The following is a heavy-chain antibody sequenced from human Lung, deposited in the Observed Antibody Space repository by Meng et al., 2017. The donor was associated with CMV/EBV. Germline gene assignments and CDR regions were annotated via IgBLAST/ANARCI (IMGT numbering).Heavy chain of an antibody. Sequence: SXXVSCKASGGTFSNYPVSWVRHAPGLGLEWMGGFIPIFGTPNYPQKFQGRLTITTDESTSTAYMALNSLRSEDTAVYYCATEGPLNWFDRWGQGTLVTVSS. V-gene: IGHV1-69*05. J-gene: IGHJ5*02. CDR2: FIPIFGTP. CDR1: GGTFSNYP. CDR3: ATEGPLNWFDR.